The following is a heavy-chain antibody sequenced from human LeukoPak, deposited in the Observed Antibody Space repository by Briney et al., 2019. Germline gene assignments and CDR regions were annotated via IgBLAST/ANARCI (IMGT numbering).Heavy chain of an antibody. Sequence: SETLSLTCTVSGGSISSYYWSWIRQPPGKGLEWIGYIYYSGSTNYNPSLKSRVTISVDTSKNQFSLKLSSVTAADTAVYYCARVGGPYCSSTSCSTYYYYYYMDVWGKGTTVTVSS. CDR2: IYYSGST. CDR1: GGSISSYY. V-gene: IGHV4-59*01. J-gene: IGHJ6*03. D-gene: IGHD2-2*01. CDR3: ARVGGPYCSSTSCSTYYYYYYMDV.